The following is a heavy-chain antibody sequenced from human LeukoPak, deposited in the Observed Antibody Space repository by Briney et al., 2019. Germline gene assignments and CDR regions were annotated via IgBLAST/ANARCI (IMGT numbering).Heavy chain of an antibody. V-gene: IGHV4-61*01. CDR2: IYYSGST. Sequence: SETLSLTCTVSGGSVSSGSYYWSWIRQPPGKGLEWIGYIYYSGSTNYNPSLKSRVTISVDTSKNQFSLKLSSVTAADTAVYYCARGRRRFLEWYPRVSWFDPWGQGTLVTVSS. J-gene: IGHJ5*02. D-gene: IGHD3-3*01. CDR1: GGSVSSGSYY. CDR3: ARGRRRFLEWYPRVSWFDP.